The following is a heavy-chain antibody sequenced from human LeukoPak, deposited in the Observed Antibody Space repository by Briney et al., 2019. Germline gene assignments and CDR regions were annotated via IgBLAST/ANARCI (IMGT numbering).Heavy chain of an antibody. D-gene: IGHD1-26*01. J-gene: IGHJ4*02. CDR1: GGSISSYY. Sequence: MPSETLSLICTVSGGSISSYYWSWIRQPPGKGLEWIGYIYYSGSTNYNPSLKSRVTISVDTSKNQFSLKLSSVTAADTAVYYCAREGRYSGSPGDYWGQGTLVTVSS. CDR3: AREGRYSGSPGDY. V-gene: IGHV4-59*01. CDR2: IYYSGST.